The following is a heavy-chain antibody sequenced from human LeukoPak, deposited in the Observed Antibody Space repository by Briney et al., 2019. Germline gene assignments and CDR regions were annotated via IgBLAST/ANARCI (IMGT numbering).Heavy chain of an antibody. Sequence: PSETLSLTCTVSGGSISSGSYYWSWIRQPAGKGLEWIGRIYTSGSTNYNPSLKSRVNISVDTSKNQFSLKLGSVTAADTAVYYCARSTAMAVYYYYMDVWGKGTTVTVSS. J-gene: IGHJ6*03. D-gene: IGHD5-18*01. CDR1: GGSISSGSYY. V-gene: IGHV4-61*02. CDR3: ARSTAMAVYYYYMDV. CDR2: IYTSGST.